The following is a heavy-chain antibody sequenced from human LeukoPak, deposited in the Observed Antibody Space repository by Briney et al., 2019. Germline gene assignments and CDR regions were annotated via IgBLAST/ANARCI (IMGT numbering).Heavy chain of an antibody. CDR1: GYTFTSYG. CDR3: ARTGYSSSWYVFYFDY. Sequence: ASVKVSCKASGYTFTSYGISWVRQAPGQGLEWMGWISAYNGNTNYAQKLQGRVPMTTDTSTSTAYMELRSLRSDDTAVYYCARTGYSSSWYVFYFDYWGQGTLVTVSS. V-gene: IGHV1-18*01. D-gene: IGHD6-13*01. CDR2: ISAYNGNT. J-gene: IGHJ4*02.